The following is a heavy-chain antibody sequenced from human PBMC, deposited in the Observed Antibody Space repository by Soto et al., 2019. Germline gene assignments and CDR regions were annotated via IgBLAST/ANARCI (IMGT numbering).Heavy chain of an antibody. J-gene: IGHJ5*02. CDR2: IILALGTP. CDR1: GDSFTNYA. Sequence: QVLLVQSGAEMKQPGSSVSVSCRASGDSFTNYAFTWVRQAPGQGPEWLGGIILALGTPHYSQRFQGRLTITADESSSMVYMELGSLRLDDTAVYYCGRYCTNTKCRGVYYLDLWGQGTLLTVSS. V-gene: IGHV1-69*01. D-gene: IGHD2-8*01. CDR3: GRYCTNTKCRGVYYLDL.